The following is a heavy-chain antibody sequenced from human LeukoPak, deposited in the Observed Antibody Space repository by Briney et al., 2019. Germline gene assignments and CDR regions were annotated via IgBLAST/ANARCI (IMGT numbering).Heavy chain of an antibody. Sequence: PGGSLRLSCAASGFTFSSYSMNWVRQAPGKGLEWVSSIVSSPSTYIYYADSVKGRFTISRDNAKNSLYLQLNSLRAEDTAVYYCARDPSGDSFGSYGMDVWGQGTTVTVSS. D-gene: IGHD5-18*01. V-gene: IGHV3-21*01. CDR3: ARDPSGDSFGSYGMDV. J-gene: IGHJ6*02. CDR2: IVSSPSTYI. CDR1: GFTFSSYS.